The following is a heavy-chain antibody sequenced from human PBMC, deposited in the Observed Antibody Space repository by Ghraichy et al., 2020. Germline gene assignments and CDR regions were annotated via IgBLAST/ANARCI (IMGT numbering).Heavy chain of an antibody. CDR2: INSDGIST. Sequence: GGSLRLSCAASGFTFSSYWMYWVRQAPGKGLVLVSRINSDGISTNYADSVKGRFTISRDNAKSTLYLQMNSLSAEDTTVYYCVRVQRWANENDYWGQGALVTVSS. CDR1: GFTFSSYW. V-gene: IGHV3-74*01. D-gene: IGHD5-24*01. J-gene: IGHJ4*02. CDR3: VRVQRWANENDY.